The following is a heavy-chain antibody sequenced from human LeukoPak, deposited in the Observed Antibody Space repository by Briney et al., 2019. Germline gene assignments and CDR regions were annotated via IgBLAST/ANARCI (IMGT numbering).Heavy chain of an antibody. CDR1: GGSISSYY. CDR3: ARDVGGGSSTGLGY. V-gene: IGHV4-59*12. D-gene: IGHD2-15*01. J-gene: IGHJ4*02. CDR2: IYYSGST. Sequence: SETLSLTCTVSGGSISSYYWSWIRQPPGKGLEWIGYIYYSGSTNYNPSLKSRVTISVDTSKNQFSLKLSSVTAADTAVYYCARDVGGGSSTGLGYWGQGTLVTVSS.